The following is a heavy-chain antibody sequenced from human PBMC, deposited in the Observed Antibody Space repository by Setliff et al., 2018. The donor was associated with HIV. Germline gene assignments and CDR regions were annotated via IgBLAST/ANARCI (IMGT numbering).Heavy chain of an antibody. CDR3: ARSARKQGYYYYYYMDV. Sequence: SETLSLTCGVVGASFSDYSWNWIRQLPGKGLEWIAEVNHGGSSNYNPSLKSRVTTSLDASRDQFSLNLTSVTAADTAVYYCARSARKQGYYYYYYMDVWGKGITVTAP. CDR1: GASFSDYS. CDR2: VNHGGSS. V-gene: IGHV4-34*01. J-gene: IGHJ6*03.